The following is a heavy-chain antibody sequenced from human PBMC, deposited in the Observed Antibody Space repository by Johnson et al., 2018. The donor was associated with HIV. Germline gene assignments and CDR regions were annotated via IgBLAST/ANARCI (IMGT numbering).Heavy chain of an antibody. D-gene: IGHD7-27*01. CDR3: AKDINWGGTAFDI. J-gene: IGHJ3*02. CDR2: ISDDGGSK. V-gene: IGHV3-30*18. Sequence: GKGLDWVAVISDDGGSKYYGDSVKGRFTISRDNSENTLYLQMNSLRAEDTAVYYCAKDINWGGTAFDIWGQGTMVTVSS.